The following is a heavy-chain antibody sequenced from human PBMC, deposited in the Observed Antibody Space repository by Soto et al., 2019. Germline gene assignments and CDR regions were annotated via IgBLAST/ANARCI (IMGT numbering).Heavy chain of an antibody. CDR1: GFAFSSYW. CDR3: ARGLFGAYGQDY. J-gene: IGHJ4*02. CDR2: LKTDESNT. Sequence: EVQLVESGGGLVQSGGSLRLSCTASGFAFSSYWMHWVRQAPGKGLVWVSRLKTDESNTGCADSVKGRFTITRDNAKNTLYLQMNSLRVEDTAVYYCARGLFGAYGQDYWGQGTLVTVSS. V-gene: IGHV3-74*01. D-gene: IGHD3-3*01.